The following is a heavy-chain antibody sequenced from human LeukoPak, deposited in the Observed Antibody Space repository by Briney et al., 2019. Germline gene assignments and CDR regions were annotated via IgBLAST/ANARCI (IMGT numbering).Heavy chain of an antibody. V-gene: IGHV3-23*01. Sequence: AEGSLRLSCVASGFTFEKYVMNCVRQAPGKGLEWLATIYGSGVSISYADSVKGRFTISRDNSKNTLYLQMNSLRAEDTAMYFCAKDLGWELPAEAYWGQGILVTVSS. CDR1: GFTFEKYV. D-gene: IGHD1-26*01. CDR3: AKDLGWELPAEAY. CDR2: IYGSGVSI. J-gene: IGHJ4*02.